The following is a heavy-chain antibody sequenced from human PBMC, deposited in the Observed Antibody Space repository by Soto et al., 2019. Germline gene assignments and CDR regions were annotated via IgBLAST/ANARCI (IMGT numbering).Heavy chain of an antibody. V-gene: IGHV4-59*01. J-gene: IGHJ6*02. CDR3: ARASGSSSYYYYGMDV. CDR2: IYYSGST. CDR1: GGSISIYY. D-gene: IGHD6-6*01. Sequence: SETRSHTCTVSGGSISIYYWSWIRQPPGKGLEWIGYIYYSGSTNYNPSLKSRVTISVDTSKNQFSLKLSSVTAADTAVYYCARASGSSSYYYYGMDVWGQGTTVTVSS.